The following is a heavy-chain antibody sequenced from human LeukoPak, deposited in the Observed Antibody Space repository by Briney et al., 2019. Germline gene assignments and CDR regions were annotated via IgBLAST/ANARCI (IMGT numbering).Heavy chain of an antibody. Sequence: SETLSLTCSVSGGSISSSLYCWGWIRQPPGKGPEWIGSIYYSGSTYYNPSLKSRVNISLDTSKNQFSLKLSSLTAADTAVFYCARSRDGTLGLFDIWGQGTRVSVSS. CDR2: IYYSGST. CDR1: GGSISSSLYC. D-gene: IGHD1-1*01. J-gene: IGHJ3*02. V-gene: IGHV4-39*01. CDR3: ARSRDGTLGLFDI.